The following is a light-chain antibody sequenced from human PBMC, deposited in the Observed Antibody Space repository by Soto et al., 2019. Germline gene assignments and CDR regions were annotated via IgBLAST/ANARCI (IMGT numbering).Light chain of an antibody. CDR1: SSDVGGYNL. Sequence: QLVLTQPASVSGSPGQSITIYCTGTSSDVGGYNLVSWYQHHPGKAPKVMIYEDSERPSGVSNRFSGSKSGNTASLTISGLQAEDEADYYCCSYAGPYTWVFGGGTKGHRP. CDR2: EDS. CDR3: CSYAGPYTWV. V-gene: IGLV2-23*01. J-gene: IGLJ3*02.